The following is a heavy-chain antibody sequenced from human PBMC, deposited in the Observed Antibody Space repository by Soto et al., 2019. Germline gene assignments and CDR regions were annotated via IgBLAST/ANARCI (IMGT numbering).Heavy chain of an antibody. CDR1: GFTFNSYG. D-gene: IGHD3-9*01. V-gene: IGHV3-33*01. Sequence: PGGSLRLSCASSGFTFNSYGMHWVRQAPGKGLEWVAVIWYDGSNKYYADSVKGRFTVSRDNAKNSLFLLLNSLRAEDTAVYYCARDKDWAFDYWGQGTLVTVSS. CDR2: IWYDGSNK. J-gene: IGHJ4*02. CDR3: ARDKDWAFDY.